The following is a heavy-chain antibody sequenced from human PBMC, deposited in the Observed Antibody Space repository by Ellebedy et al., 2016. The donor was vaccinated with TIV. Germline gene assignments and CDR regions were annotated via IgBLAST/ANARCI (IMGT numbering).Heavy chain of an antibody. Sequence: GESLKISCAASGFTFGSFAMHWVRQAPGKGLEWLSVISGGGVNTYSAASMKGRFTITRDNFKNTLFLQVNRLRAEDTAVYYCAKGSSSGFNYDRVGFQYWGQGTLVTVSS. CDR1: GFTFGSFA. V-gene: IGHV3-23*01. CDR2: ISGGGVNT. J-gene: IGHJ4*02. D-gene: IGHD3-22*01. CDR3: AKGSSSGFNYDRVGFQY.